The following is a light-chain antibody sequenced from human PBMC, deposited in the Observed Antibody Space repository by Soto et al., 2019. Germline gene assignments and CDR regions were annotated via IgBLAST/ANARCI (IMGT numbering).Light chain of an antibody. CDR1: QGISSY. CDR2: GAS. V-gene: IGKV1-8*01. J-gene: IGKJ4*01. CDR3: QQLSMYPSS. Sequence: AIRMTQSPSSLSASTRDRVTITFRASQGISSYLAWYQQKPGEAPKLLIYGASTLYGGVPSRFSGSGSGTDFALTITSLQAEDFATYYCQQLSMYPSSFGGGSKVDI.